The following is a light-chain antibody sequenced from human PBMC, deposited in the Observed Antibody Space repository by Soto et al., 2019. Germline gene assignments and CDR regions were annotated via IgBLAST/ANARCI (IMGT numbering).Light chain of an antibody. CDR1: SSDVGGYNY. CDR2: DVS. V-gene: IGLV2-11*01. J-gene: IGLJ1*01. Sequence: QSVLTQPRSVSGSPGQSVTISCTGTSSDVGGYNYVSWYQQHPGKAPKLMIYDVSKRPSGVPDRFPGSKSGNTASLTISGLQAEDEADYYCCSYAGSYTFVFGTGTKVTVL. CDR3: CSYAGSYTFV.